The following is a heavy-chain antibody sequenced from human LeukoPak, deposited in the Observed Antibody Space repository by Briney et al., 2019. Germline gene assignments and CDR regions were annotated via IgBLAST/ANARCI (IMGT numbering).Heavy chain of an antibody. D-gene: IGHD7-27*01. CDR2: ISYDGSNK. V-gene: IGHV3-30*04. Sequence: GGSLRLSCAASGFTFSSYAMHWVRQAPGKGLEWVAVISYDGSNKYYADSVKGRFTISRDDSKNTLYLQMNSLRAEDTAVYYCAKDGGLWVSAHWGDSWGRGTLVTVSS. CDR1: GFTFSSYA. J-gene: IGHJ4*02. CDR3: AKDGGLWVSAHWGDS.